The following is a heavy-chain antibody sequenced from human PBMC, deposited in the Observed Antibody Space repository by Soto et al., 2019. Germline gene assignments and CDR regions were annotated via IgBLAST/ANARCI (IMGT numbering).Heavy chain of an antibody. CDR1: GGTFSSYA. Sequence: GASVKVSCKASGGTFSSYAISWVRQAPGQGLEWMGGIIPIFGTANYAQKFQGRVTITADESTSTAYMELSSLRSEDTAVYYCAGGLSSGYYPDYYYGMDVWGPGTTVTVS. V-gene: IGHV1-69*13. CDR2: IIPIFGTA. D-gene: IGHD3-22*01. CDR3: AGGLSSGYYPDYYYGMDV. J-gene: IGHJ6*02.